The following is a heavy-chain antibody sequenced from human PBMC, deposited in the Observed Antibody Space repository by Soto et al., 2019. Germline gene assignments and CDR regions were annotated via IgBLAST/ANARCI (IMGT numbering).Heavy chain of an antibody. CDR3: ARGTYYYDSSGYYRFGHADY. Sequence: QVQLVQSGAEVKKPGSSVKVSCKASGGTFSSYAISWVRQAPGQGLEWMGGIIPIFGTANYAQKFQGRVTITADESTSTAYMELSSLRSEDTAVYYCARGTYYYDSSGYYRFGHADYWGQGTLVTVSS. J-gene: IGHJ4*02. CDR1: GGTFSSYA. V-gene: IGHV1-69*12. D-gene: IGHD3-22*01. CDR2: IIPIFGTA.